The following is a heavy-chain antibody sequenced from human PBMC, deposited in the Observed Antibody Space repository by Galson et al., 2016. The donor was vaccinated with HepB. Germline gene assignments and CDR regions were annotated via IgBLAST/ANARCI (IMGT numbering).Heavy chain of an antibody. D-gene: IGHD2-15*01. Sequence: SVKVSCKASGYTFTTYYIHWVRQAPGQGLEWMGIINPSGGITSYAQKFKGRVTMTRDTSTSTVYMELSSLRSEDTAVYYCARGGRHCSGGSCYPNWFDPWGQGTLATVSS. J-gene: IGHJ5*02. CDR3: ARGGRHCSGGSCYPNWFDP. CDR2: INPSGGIT. V-gene: IGHV1-46*01. CDR1: GYTFTTYY.